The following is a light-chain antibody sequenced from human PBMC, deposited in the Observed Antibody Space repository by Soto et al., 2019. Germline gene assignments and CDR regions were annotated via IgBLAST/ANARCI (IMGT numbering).Light chain of an antibody. CDR1: SSDVGGYND. V-gene: IGLV2-14*01. Sequence: ALTQPASVSGSPGQSITISCTGTSSDVGGYNDVSWYQQHPGKAPKLMIFEVSNRPSGVSNRFSGSKSGNTASLTISGLQAEDEADYYCTSYTSSSTLPYVFGTGTKVTVL. J-gene: IGLJ1*01. CDR3: TSYTSSSTLPYV. CDR2: EVS.